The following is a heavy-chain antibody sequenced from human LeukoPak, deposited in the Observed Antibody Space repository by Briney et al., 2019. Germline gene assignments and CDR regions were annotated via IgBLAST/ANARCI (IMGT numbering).Heavy chain of an antibody. CDR1: GFTFSSYS. J-gene: IGHJ4*02. CDR3: ARVEMATIASY. Sequence: GGSLRLSCAASGFTFSSYSMNWVRQAPGKGLEWVSSISSSSSYTYYADSVKGRFTISRDNAKNSLYLQMNSLRAEDTAVYYCARVEMATIASYWGQGTLVTVSS. CDR2: ISSSSSYT. V-gene: IGHV3-21*01. D-gene: IGHD5-24*01.